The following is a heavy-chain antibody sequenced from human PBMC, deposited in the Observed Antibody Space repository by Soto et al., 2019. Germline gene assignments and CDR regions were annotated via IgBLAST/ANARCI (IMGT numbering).Heavy chain of an antibody. CDR2: IYPGDSDT. J-gene: IGHJ6*02. Sequence: GESLKISCKGSGHTFTNYWIGWVRQMPGKGLEWLGLIYPGDSDTKYNPSFQCQVTISADKSITTTYLQWSSLKASDTAIYYSAASICYYGMDFWAQGTRVPVSS. V-gene: IGHV5-51*01. CDR3: AASICYYGMDF. CDR1: GHTFTNYW.